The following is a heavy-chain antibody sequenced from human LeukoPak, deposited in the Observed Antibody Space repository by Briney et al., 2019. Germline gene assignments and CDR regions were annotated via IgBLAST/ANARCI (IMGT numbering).Heavy chain of an antibody. CDR3: ARGSGSYHIFLFDY. CDR2: INPNSGGT. CDR1: GYTFTGYY. D-gene: IGHD1-26*01. J-gene: IGHJ4*02. Sequence: ASVKVSCKASGYTFTGYYMHWVRQAPGQGLEWMGWINPNSGGTNYAQKFQGRVTMTRDTSISTAYMELSRLRSDDTAVYYCARGSGSYHIFLFDYWGQGTLVTVSS. V-gene: IGHV1-2*02.